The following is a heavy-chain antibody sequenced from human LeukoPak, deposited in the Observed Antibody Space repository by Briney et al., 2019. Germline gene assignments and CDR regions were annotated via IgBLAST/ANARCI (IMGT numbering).Heavy chain of an antibody. CDR1: GGSISSYY. V-gene: IGHV4-4*07. J-gene: IGHJ6*02. CDR3: ARATTVTPFYYYYGMDV. D-gene: IGHD4-17*01. Sequence: PSDRLSLTRTVPGGSISSYYGGWIRQPAGKGMEWIGRIYTSGSTNYNPSLKSRVTMSVDTSKNQFSLKLSSVTAADTAVYYCARATTVTPFYYYYGMDVWGQGTTVTVSS. CDR2: IYTSGST.